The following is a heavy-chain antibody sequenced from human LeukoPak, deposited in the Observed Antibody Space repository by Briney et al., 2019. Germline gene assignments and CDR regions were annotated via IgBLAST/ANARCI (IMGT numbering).Heavy chain of an antibody. CDR2: ISSSGGTI. Sequence: GGSLRLSCAASGFTFSSYEMNWVRQAPGKGLEWVSYISSSGGTIYYADSVKGRFTISRDNAKNSLYLQMNSLRAEDTAIYFCARDGRSCSGGSCYPHWGQGTLVTVSS. D-gene: IGHD2-15*01. V-gene: IGHV3-48*03. J-gene: IGHJ4*02. CDR1: GFTFSSYE. CDR3: ARDGRSCSGGSCYPH.